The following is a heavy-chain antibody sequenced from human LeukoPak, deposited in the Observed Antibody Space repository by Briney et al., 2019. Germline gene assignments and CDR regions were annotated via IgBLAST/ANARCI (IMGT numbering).Heavy chain of an antibody. J-gene: IGHJ6*02. CDR1: GFTFSSYW. CDR3: AREAAYSNYYYYYYGMDV. D-gene: IGHD4-11*01. CDR2: VKQDGSEK. Sequence: GGSLRLSCAASGFTFSSYWMSWVRQAPGKGLEWVANVKQDGSEKYYVDSVKGRFTISRDNAKNSLYLQMNSLRAEYTAVYYCAREAAYSNYYYYYYGMDVWGQGTTVTVSS. V-gene: IGHV3-7*01.